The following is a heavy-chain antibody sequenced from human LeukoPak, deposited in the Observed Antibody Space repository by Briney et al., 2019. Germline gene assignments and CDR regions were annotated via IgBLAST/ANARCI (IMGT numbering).Heavy chain of an antibody. CDR2: MNPNSGNT. J-gene: IGHJ4*02. CDR3: ARGDNYYDSSGYKGGDY. V-gene: IGHV1-8*01. D-gene: IGHD3-22*01. Sequence: ASVKVSCKASGYTFTSYDINWVRQATGQGLEWMGWMNPNSGNTGYAQKFQGRVTMTRNTSISTAYMELSSLRSEDTGVYYCARGDNYYDSSGYKGGDYWGQGTLVTVSS. CDR1: GYTFTSYD.